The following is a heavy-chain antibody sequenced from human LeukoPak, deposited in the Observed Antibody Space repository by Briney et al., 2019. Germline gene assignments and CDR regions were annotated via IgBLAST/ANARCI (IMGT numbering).Heavy chain of an antibody. CDR3: ARVYTGSSWDYYYYMDV. CDR2: ISTSGST. Sequence: SETLSLTCTVSGGYISSGPFYWSWIRQPAGKGLEWIGRISTSGSTNYNPSLKSRVTISVDTSKNQFSLKLSSVTAADTAVYYCARVYTGSSWDYYYYMDVWGKGTTVTVSS. J-gene: IGHJ6*03. V-gene: IGHV4-61*02. CDR1: GGYISSGPFY. D-gene: IGHD6-13*01.